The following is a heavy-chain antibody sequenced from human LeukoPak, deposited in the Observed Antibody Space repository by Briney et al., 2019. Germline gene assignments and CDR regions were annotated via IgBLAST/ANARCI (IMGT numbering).Heavy chain of an antibody. CDR3: AARMGNNWNTLDY. D-gene: IGHD1-20*01. Sequence: GGSLRLSCAASGFTFSSYALRWVRQAPGKGLEWVSAISGSGGSRYYADSVKGRFTISRDNSKNTLYLQMSSLRAEDTAVYYCAARMGNNWNTLDYWGQGTLVTVSS. J-gene: IGHJ4*02. CDR1: GFTFSSYA. V-gene: IGHV3-23*01. CDR2: ISGSGGSR.